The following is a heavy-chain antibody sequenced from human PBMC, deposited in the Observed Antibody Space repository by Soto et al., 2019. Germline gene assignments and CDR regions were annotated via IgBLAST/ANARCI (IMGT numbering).Heavy chain of an antibody. Sequence: SQTLSLTCVISGDSVSSNSAGWNWIRQSPSRGLEWLGRTYYKSKWNNDYALSVKSRITINPDTSKNQFSLQLNSVTPEDTAVYYCARDIVVVPAADYYYYYGMDVWGQGTTVTVSS. CDR2: TYYKSKWNN. D-gene: IGHD2-2*01. CDR1: GDSVSSNSAG. CDR3: ARDIVVVPAADYYYYYGMDV. J-gene: IGHJ6*02. V-gene: IGHV6-1*01.